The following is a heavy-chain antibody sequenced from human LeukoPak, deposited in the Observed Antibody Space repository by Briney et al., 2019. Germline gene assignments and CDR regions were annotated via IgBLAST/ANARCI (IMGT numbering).Heavy chain of an antibody. Sequence: GGSLRFSCAASGFTFSDYYMSWIRQAPGNGLEWVSYISSSGSTIYYADSVKGRFTISRDNAKNSLYLQMNSLRAEDTAVYYCARTLTEWVVDATRPLDYWGQGTLVTVSS. V-gene: IGHV3-11*01. CDR3: ARTLTEWVVDATRPLDY. CDR1: GFTFSDYY. D-gene: IGHD2-15*01. CDR2: ISSSGSTI. J-gene: IGHJ4*02.